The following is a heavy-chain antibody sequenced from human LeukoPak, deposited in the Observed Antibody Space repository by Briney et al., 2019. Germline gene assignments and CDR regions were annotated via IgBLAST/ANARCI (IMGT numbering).Heavy chain of an antibody. CDR3: TTGGVLLWFGDHPQPFDY. J-gene: IGHJ4*02. V-gene: IGHV3-15*01. CDR1: GFTFSNAW. CDR2: IKGKTDGGTT. Sequence: GGSLRLSCAASGFTFSNAWMSWVRQAPGKGLEWVGRIKGKTDGGTTDYAAPVKGRFTISRDDSKNTLYLQMNSLKTEDTAAYYCTTGGVLLWFGDHPQPFDYWGQGTLVTASS. D-gene: IGHD3-10*01.